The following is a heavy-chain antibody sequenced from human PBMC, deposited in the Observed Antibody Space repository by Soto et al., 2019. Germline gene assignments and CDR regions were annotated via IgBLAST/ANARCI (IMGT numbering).Heavy chain of an antibody. Sequence: APVKVSCKASGYTFTSYRISWVRHAPGQGLEWMGWINPNSGGTNYAQKFQGWVTMTRDTSISTAYMELSRLRSDDTAVYYCARGAFIAVAGDYGMDVWGQGTTVTVSS. V-gene: IGHV1-2*04. CDR1: GYTFTSYR. J-gene: IGHJ6*02. CDR3: ARGAFIAVAGDYGMDV. CDR2: INPNSGGT. D-gene: IGHD6-19*01.